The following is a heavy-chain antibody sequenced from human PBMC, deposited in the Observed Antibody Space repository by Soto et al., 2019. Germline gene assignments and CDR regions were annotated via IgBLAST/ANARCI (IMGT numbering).Heavy chain of an antibody. J-gene: IGHJ6*02. CDR1: GFTFSSYG. V-gene: IGHV3-33*01. CDR2: IWYDGSNK. Sequence: GGSLRLSCAASGFTFSSYGMHWVRQAPGKGLEWVAVIWYDGSNKYYADSVKGRFTISRDNSKNTLYLQMNSLRAEDTAVYYCARDSPALAAAGPGIYYYYGMDVWGQGTTVTVSS. D-gene: IGHD6-13*01. CDR3: ARDSPALAAAGPGIYYYYGMDV.